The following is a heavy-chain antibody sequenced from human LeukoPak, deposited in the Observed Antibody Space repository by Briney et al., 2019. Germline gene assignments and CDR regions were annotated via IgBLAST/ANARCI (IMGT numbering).Heavy chain of an antibody. Sequence: SETLSLTCTVSGGSISTSNYYWGWIRQTPGKGLEWIGEINHSGITDYNPSLRSRVTISVDTSKNQFSLKLSSVTAADTAIYYCARAVIVVAAATQRNWFDPWGQGTLVTVSS. CDR1: GGSISTSNYY. J-gene: IGHJ5*02. D-gene: IGHD2-15*01. CDR2: INHSGIT. CDR3: ARAVIVVAAATQRNWFDP. V-gene: IGHV4-39*07.